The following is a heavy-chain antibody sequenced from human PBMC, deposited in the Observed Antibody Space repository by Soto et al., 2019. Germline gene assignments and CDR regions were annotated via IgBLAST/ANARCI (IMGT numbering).Heavy chain of an antibody. CDR2: INSDGSST. J-gene: IGHJ4*02. Sequence: GGSLRLSCASSGFTFSSYWMHLVRRAPGKGLVWVSRINSDGSSTSYADSVKGRFTISRDNAKNTLYLQMNSLRAEDTAVYYCASSSTSGSQDYWGQGTLVTVSS. CDR1: GFTFSSYW. CDR3: ASSSTSGSQDY. D-gene: IGHD1-26*01. V-gene: IGHV3-74*01.